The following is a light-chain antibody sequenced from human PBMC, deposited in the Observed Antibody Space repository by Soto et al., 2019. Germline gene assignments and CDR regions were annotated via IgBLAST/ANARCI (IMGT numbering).Light chain of an antibody. CDR2: GAS. V-gene: IGKV1-NL1*01. Sequence: DIQMTQSPSSLSASVGDRVTITCRASQGIANYLNWYQQKPGKAPKLLIHGASTRAPGFPARFSGSGSGTDFTLTISHLQPDDSATYYCQQYENYWTFGQGTKV. CDR3: QQYENYWT. J-gene: IGKJ1*01. CDR1: QGIANY.